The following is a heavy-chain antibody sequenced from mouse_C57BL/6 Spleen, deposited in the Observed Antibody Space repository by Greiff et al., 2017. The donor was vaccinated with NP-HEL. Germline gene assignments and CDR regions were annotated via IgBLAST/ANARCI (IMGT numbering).Heavy chain of an antibody. D-gene: IGHD2-4*01. V-gene: IGHV1-82*01. J-gene: IGHJ4*01. CDR1: GYAFSSSW. CDR2: IYPGDGDT. Sequence: QVQLQQSGPELVKPGASVKISCKASGYAFSSSWMNWVKQRPGKGLEWIGRIYPGDGDTNYNGKFKGKATLTADKSSSTAYMQLSSLTSEDSAVYFCARLRDYDDNYAMDDWGQGTSVTVSS. CDR3: ARLRDYDDNYAMDD.